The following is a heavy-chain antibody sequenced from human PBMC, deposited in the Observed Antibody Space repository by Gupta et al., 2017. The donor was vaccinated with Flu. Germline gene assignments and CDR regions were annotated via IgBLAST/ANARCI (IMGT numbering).Heavy chain of an antibody. D-gene: IGHD2/OR15-2a*01. V-gene: IGHV3-21*01. CDR3: ARDAVIGGNYYYGMDV. Sequence: EVQLVESGGGLVKPGGSLRLSCAASGFTFSSYSMNWVRQAPGKGLEGVSSISSSSSYIYYADSVKGRFTISRDNAKNSLYLQMNSLRAEDTAVYYCARDAVIGGNYYYGMDVWGQGTTVTVSS. CDR2: ISSSSSYI. CDR1: GFTFSSYS. J-gene: IGHJ6*02.